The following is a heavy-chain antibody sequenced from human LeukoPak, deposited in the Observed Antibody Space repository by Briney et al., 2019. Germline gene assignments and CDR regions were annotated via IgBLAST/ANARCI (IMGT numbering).Heavy chain of an antibody. Sequence: SETLSLTCTVSGGSISSYYWSWIRQPPGKGLEWIGYIYYSGSTNYNPSLKSRVTISVDTSKNQFSLKLSSVTAADTAVYYCARGPRDTAMAAPWDYWGQGTLVTVSS. CDR3: ARGPRDTAMAAPWDY. CDR2: IYYSGST. J-gene: IGHJ4*02. V-gene: IGHV4-59*01. CDR1: GGSISSYY. D-gene: IGHD5-18*01.